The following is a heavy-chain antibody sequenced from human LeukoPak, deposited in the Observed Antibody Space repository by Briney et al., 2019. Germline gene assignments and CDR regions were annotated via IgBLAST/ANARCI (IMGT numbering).Heavy chain of an antibody. CDR3: AKDPSDSYYFDD. CDR2: ISASGGST. Sequence: GGPLRLSCAASGFTFSSCAMNWVRQAPMKGLEWVSSISASGGSTDYADSVKGRFTISRDNSKHTLYLQMHSLRAEDTAVYYCAKDPSDSYYFDDWGQGTLVTVSS. V-gene: IGHV3-23*01. D-gene: IGHD2-21*02. CDR1: GFTFSSCA. J-gene: IGHJ4*02.